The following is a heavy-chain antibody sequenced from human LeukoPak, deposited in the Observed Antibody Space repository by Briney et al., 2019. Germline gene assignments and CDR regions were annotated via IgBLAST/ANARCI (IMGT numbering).Heavy chain of an antibody. CDR3: VKDRPCEACMPMDA. Sequence: PGGSLRLSCAASGFTFSAYSMSWVRQAPGKGLEWVAGLGRTGESKYYADSVKGRFTISRDNSKDTVSLQMNGLRPEDSAIYYCVKDRPCEACMPMDAWGQGTTVTVSS. D-gene: IGHD2-8*01. J-gene: IGHJ6*02. CDR1: GFTFSAYS. V-gene: IGHV3-23*01. CDR2: LGRTGESK.